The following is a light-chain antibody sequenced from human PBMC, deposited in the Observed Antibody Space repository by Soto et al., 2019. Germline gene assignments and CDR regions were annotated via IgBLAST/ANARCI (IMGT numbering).Light chain of an antibody. CDR2: KAS. Sequence: QRTQAHSTLYASVGDRVTSTCRARQSIHIWLAWSQQKPGRTPKLLIYKASTLQSGVPSRFSGSGSGTECHPTINKMQPDDVAAYYCQQYNSSAYPFSQRTKPEI. V-gene: IGKV1-5*03. CDR1: QSIHIW. J-gene: IGKJ2*01. CDR3: QQYNSSAYP.